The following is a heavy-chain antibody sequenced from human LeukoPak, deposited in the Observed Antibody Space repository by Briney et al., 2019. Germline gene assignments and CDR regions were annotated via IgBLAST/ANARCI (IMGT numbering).Heavy chain of an antibody. Sequence: PGGSLRLSCAASGFTFNNHAMSWVRQAPGMGLEWVSAISSSGGSAYYADSVKGRFTISRDNSKNTLFLQMNSLRTEDTAVYHCARRSPSSLGGRAIDYWGQGTLVTVSS. CDR1: GFTFNNHA. V-gene: IGHV3-23*01. CDR2: ISSSGGSA. D-gene: IGHD2-15*01. CDR3: ARRSPSSLGGRAIDY. J-gene: IGHJ4*02.